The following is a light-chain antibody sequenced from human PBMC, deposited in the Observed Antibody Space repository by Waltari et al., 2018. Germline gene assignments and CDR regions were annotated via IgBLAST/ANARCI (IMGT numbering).Light chain of an antibody. V-gene: IGKV1-5*03. Sequence: DIQMTQSPSTRSASVGARVTIACRASQSISNWLAWYQQKPGKAPKLLIYKSSGLESGVPSRFSGSGSGTEFTLTISSLQPDDFATYYCQQFNSYPLTFGGGTKVEIK. CDR3: QQFNSYPLT. CDR2: KSS. J-gene: IGKJ4*01. CDR1: QSISNW.